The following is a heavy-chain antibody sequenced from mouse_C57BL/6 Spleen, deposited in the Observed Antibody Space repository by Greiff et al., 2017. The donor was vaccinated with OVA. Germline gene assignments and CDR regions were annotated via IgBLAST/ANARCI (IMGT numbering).Heavy chain of an antibody. CDR1: GYTFTDYY. Sequence: QVQLKQSGAELVRPGASVKLSCKASGYTFTDYYINWVKQRPGQGLEWIARIYPGSGNTYYNEKFKGKATLTAEKSSSTAYMQLSSLTSEDSAVYFCARDSDGYYFDYWGQGTTLTVSS. CDR3: ARDSDGYYFDY. CDR2: IYPGSGNT. V-gene: IGHV1-76*01. J-gene: IGHJ2*01. D-gene: IGHD2-3*01.